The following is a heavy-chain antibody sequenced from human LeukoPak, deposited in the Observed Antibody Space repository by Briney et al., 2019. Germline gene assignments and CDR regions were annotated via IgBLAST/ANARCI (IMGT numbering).Heavy chain of an antibody. D-gene: IGHD5-18*01. CDR2: INPNSGGT. V-gene: IGHV1-2*02. J-gene: IGHJ5*02. CDR1: GATFSSYA. CDR3: ARDFPIQIWTRTPWFDP. Sequence: ASVKVSCKASGATFSSYAITWVRQAPGQGLEWMGWINPNSGGTNYAQRFQGRVTMTRDTSISTAYIELSRLTSDDTAVYYCARDFPIQIWTRTPWFDPWGQGTLVTVSS.